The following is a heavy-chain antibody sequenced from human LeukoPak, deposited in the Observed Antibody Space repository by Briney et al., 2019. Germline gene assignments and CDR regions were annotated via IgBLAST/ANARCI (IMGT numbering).Heavy chain of an antibody. Sequence: SEALSLTCPVSGDSVSRSSYYWTGIRQPPGKGLECIVYIYYIGSTNYNPARRTRLTMSVDTTKNQFSLRLNSVIAADTAVYYCARYYDSTGSFDYWGQGTLVTVSS. J-gene: IGHJ4*02. CDR1: GDSVSRSSYY. V-gene: IGHV4-61*01. CDR3: ARYYDSTGSFDY. D-gene: IGHD3-22*01. CDR2: IYYIGST.